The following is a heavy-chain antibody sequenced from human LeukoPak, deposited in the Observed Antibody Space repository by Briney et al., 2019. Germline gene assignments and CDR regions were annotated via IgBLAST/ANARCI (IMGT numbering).Heavy chain of an antibody. CDR2: INHSGST. CDR1: GGSFSGYY. V-gene: IGHV4-34*01. CDR3: AKGDLPLLYGGAFDS. J-gene: IGHJ4*02. Sequence: SETLSLTCAVYGGSFSGYYWSWIRQPPGKGLEWIGEINHSGSTNYNPSLKSRVTISVDTSKNQFSLKLSSVTAADTALYYCAKGDLPLLYGGAFDSWGQGILVTVSS. D-gene: IGHD1-26*01.